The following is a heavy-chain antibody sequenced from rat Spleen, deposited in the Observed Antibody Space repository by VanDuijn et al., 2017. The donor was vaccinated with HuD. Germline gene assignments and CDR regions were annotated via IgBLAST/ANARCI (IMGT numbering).Heavy chain of an antibody. Sequence: EVQLVESGGGLVQPGRSLKLSCAASAFTFSNYGMHWIRRAPTKGLEWVASVSPSGGTTYYRDSVKGRFTFSRDNAKNTQYLQMDSLRSEDTATYYCAREADRPFHYFDYWGQGVMVTVSS. CDR3: AREADRPFHYFDY. J-gene: IGHJ2*01. D-gene: IGHD1-6*01. CDR2: VSPSGGTT. CDR1: AFTFSNYG. V-gene: IGHV5-19*01.